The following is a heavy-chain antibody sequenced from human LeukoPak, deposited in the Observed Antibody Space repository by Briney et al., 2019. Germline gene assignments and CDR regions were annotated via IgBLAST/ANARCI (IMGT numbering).Heavy chain of an antibody. V-gene: IGHV1-2*02. CDR1: GYTFTGYY. D-gene: IGHD3-22*01. J-gene: IGHJ4*02. CDR3: AREADGSGYGTLFY. CDR2: INPNSGGT. Sequence: ASVKVSCKASGYTFTGYYMHWVRQAPGQGLEWMGWINPNSGGTNYAQKFQGRVTMTRDTSISTAYMELSRLRSDDTAVYYCAREADGSGYGTLFYWGQGTLVTVSS.